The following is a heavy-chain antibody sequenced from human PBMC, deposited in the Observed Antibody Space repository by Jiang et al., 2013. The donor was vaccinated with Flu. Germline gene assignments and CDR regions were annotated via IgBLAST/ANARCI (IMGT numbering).Heavy chain of an antibody. V-gene: IGHV3-33*01. CDR1: GFTFSTPXW. J-gene: IGHJ4*02. D-gene: IGHD2-2*01. Sequence: SLRLSCAASGFTFSTPXWHARGSARLQAKGLEWVAVIWYDGSNKYYADSVKGRFTISRDNSKNTLYLQMNSLRAEDTAVYYCARDPTIVVVPAAPRTAAFDYWGQGTLVTVSS. CDR2: IWYDGSNK. CDR3: ARDPTIVVVPAAPRTAAFDY.